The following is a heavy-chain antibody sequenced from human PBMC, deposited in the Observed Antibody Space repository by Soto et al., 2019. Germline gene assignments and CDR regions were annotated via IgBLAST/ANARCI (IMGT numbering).Heavy chain of an antibody. CDR1: GFSFSTYA. J-gene: IGHJ5*02. CDR2: ISASGGDT. Sequence: EAQMLESGGGSVQPGGSLRLSCAASGFSFSTYAVAWVRQSPGKGLEWVSSISASGGDTWYADSVKGRFTISRDNSKNTLYLQMNSLRVEDTAVYYCARSPTATASWGQGTLFTVSS. D-gene: IGHD1-1*01. V-gene: IGHV3-23*01. CDR3: ARSPTATAS.